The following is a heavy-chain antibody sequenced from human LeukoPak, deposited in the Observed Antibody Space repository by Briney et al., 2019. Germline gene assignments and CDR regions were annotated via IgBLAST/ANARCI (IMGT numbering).Heavy chain of an antibody. D-gene: IGHD4-17*01. CDR2: IIPIFGTA. J-gene: IGHJ2*01. V-gene: IGHV1-69*05. CDR1: GGTFSSYA. Sequence: GASVKVSCKASGGTFSSYAISWVRQAPGQGLEWMGGIIPIFGTANYAQKFQGRVTMTRDTSTSTVYMELSSLRSEDTAVYYCARASDYGDYVRYFDLWGRGTLVTVSS. CDR3: ARASDYGDYVRYFDL.